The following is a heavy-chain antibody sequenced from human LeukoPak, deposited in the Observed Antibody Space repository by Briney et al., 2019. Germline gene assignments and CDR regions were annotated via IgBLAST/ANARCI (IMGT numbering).Heavy chain of an antibody. J-gene: IGHJ4*02. CDR3: ATLSVVVVPAELN. V-gene: IGHV1-8*01. CDR2: MNPNTGNA. D-gene: IGHD2-15*01. CDR1: GYTFTSYD. Sequence: ASVKVSCKTSGYTFTSYDINWVRQATGQGLEWMGWMNPNTGNAAYAQKFQGRVTMTRNTSIRTAYMELSSLRSEDTAVYYCATLSVVVVPAELNWGQGTLVTVSS.